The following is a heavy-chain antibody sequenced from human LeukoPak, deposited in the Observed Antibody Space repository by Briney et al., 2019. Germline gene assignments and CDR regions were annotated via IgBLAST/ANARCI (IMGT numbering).Heavy chain of an antibody. CDR1: GFTFADYA. J-gene: IGHJ4*02. CDR3: AKGRGYNYGYIFGYFDY. Sequence: QTGGSLRLSCAASGFTFADYAMHWVRQTPGKGLEWVSGISWNSGNIDYADSVKGRFTISRDNAKNSLYLQMNSLRAEDTALYHCAKGRGYNYGYIFGYFDYWGQGTLVTVSS. V-gene: IGHV3-9*01. CDR2: ISWNSGNI. D-gene: IGHD5-18*01.